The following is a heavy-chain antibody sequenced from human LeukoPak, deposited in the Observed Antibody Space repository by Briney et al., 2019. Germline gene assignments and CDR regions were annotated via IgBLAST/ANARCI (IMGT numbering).Heavy chain of an antibody. CDR1: GYTFTSYG. J-gene: IGHJ4*02. Sequence: ASVKVSCTASGYTFTSYGISWVRQAPGQGLEWMGWISAYNGNTNYAQKLQGRVTMTTDTSTSTAYMELRSLRSDDTAVYYCARLTVVPYYFVYWGQGTLVTVSS. CDR3: ARLTVVPYYFVY. D-gene: IGHD4-23*01. CDR2: ISAYNGNT. V-gene: IGHV1-18*01.